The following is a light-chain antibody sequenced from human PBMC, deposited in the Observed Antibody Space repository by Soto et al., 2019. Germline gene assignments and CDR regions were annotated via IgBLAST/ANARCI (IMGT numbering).Light chain of an antibody. Sequence: EIGLTQSPGTLSLSPGERATLSCRASQSVSSSYIGWYQQRPGQAPRLLMYGASNRFTGIPDRFSGGGSGTDFTLTISRLEPEDFAMYYCQHYATSPPTFGQGTKVDIK. CDR2: GAS. CDR3: QHYATSPPT. J-gene: IGKJ1*01. V-gene: IGKV3-20*01. CDR1: QSVSSSY.